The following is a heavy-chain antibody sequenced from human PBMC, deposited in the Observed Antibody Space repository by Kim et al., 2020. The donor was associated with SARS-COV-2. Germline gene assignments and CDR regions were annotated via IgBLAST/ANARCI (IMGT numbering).Heavy chain of an antibody. V-gene: IGHV1-3*01. CDR3: ARDPLRVSGIAAADWFDP. CDR2: INAGNGNT. CDR1: GYTFTSYA. J-gene: IGHJ5*02. D-gene: IGHD6-13*01. Sequence: ASVKVSCKASGYTFTSYAMHWVRQAPGQRLEWMGWINAGNGNTKYSQKFQGRVTITRDTSASTAYMELSSLRSEDTAVYYCARDPLRVSGIAAADWFDPWGQGTLVTVSS.